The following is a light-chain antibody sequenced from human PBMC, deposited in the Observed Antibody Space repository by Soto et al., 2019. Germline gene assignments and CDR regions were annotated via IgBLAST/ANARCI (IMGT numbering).Light chain of an antibody. CDR2: AAS. CDR1: QAIGIY. V-gene: IGKV1-27*01. J-gene: IGKJ1*01. Sequence: DIQMTQSPSSLSTSVGDRATITCRASQAIGIYLAWYQQKPGKVPKLLIYAASTLQSGVPSRFSGNGSGTDFTLTINSLQPEDVATYYCQKYSGAPPTFGQGTKVEIK. CDR3: QKYSGAPPT.